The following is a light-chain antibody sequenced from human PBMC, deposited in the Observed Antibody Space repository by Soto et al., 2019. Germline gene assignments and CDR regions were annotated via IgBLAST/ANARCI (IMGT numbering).Light chain of an antibody. CDR1: QSVSNK. CDR2: DAS. J-gene: IGKJ2*01. V-gene: IGKV3D-15*01. CDR3: QQYNNWPPVYT. Sequence: EIVMTQSPDTLSVSPGERATLSCRASQSVSNKLAWYQQKPGQAPRLLIYDASTRATGVPARFSGSGSGTEFTLTLRSLQSEDFAVYYCQQYNNWPPVYTFGQGTTLDIK.